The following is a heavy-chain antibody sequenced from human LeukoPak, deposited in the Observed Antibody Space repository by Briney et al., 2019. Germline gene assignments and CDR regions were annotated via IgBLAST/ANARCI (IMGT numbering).Heavy chain of an antibody. D-gene: IGHD5-18*01. J-gene: IGHJ6*03. CDR2: IYYSGST. CDR1: GGSISSYY. Sequence: SETLSLTCTVSGGSISSYYWSWLRQPPGKGLEWIGYIYYSGSTNYNPSLKSRVTISVDTSKNQFSLTLSSVTAADTAVYYCAASHSYGYGSYYMDVWGKGTTVTVSS. CDR3: AASHSYGYGSYYMDV. V-gene: IGHV4-59*01.